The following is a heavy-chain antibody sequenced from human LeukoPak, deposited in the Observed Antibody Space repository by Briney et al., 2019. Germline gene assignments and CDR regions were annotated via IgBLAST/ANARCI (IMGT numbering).Heavy chain of an antibody. J-gene: IGHJ3*02. V-gene: IGHV3-7*01. CDR2: MKEDGSVK. CDR3: ARDLARAFDI. CDR1: GFTFTHYW. Sequence: GGSLRLSCAASGFTFTHYWMSWVRQAPGKGLEWVANMKEDGSVKYFVDSVKGRFTLSRDNAKNLVYLQMNSLRAEDTAVYYCARDLARAFDIWGQGTMVTVSS.